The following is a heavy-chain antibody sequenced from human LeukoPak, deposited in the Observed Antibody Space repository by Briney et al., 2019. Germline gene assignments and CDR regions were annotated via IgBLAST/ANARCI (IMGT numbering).Heavy chain of an antibody. CDR2: IYPRDGST. Sequence: ASVKVPCKASGYTSTSNYIHWVRQAPGQGLEWMGMIYPRDGSTSYAQKFQGRVTVTRDTSTSTVHMELSGLRSEDTAVYYCARDQEGFDYWGQGTLVTVSS. J-gene: IGHJ4*02. CDR1: GYTSTSNY. V-gene: IGHV1-46*01. CDR3: ARDQEGFDY.